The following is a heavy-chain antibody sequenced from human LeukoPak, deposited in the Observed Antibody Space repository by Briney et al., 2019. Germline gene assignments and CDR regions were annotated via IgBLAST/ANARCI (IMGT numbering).Heavy chain of an antibody. CDR1: GFTFSDYY. V-gene: IGHV3-11*01. J-gene: IGHJ6*02. Sequence: GGSLRLSCAASGFTFSDYYMSWIRQAPGKGLEWVSYISSSGSTIYYADSVEGRFTISRDNAKNSLYLQMNSLRAEDTAVYYCARDQPLSAVADYYYYGMDVWGQGTTVTVSS. CDR2: ISSSGSTI. D-gene: IGHD6-19*01. CDR3: ARDQPLSAVADYYYYGMDV.